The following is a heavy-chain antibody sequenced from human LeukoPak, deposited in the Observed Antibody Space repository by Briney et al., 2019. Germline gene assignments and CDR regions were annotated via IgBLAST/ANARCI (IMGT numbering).Heavy chain of an antibody. CDR2: IYYSGST. D-gene: IGHD5-24*01. J-gene: IGHJ4*02. CDR3: ARSVAIIQSAFDY. Sequence: SETLPLTCTVTGGSIRSDYWSSIRQPPGKGLEWIGYIYYSGSTNYNPPLESRVTISVVTPRNQFSLKLSSVTAADTAVYYCARSVAIIQSAFDYWGQGTLVTVSS. CDR1: GGSIRSDY. V-gene: IGHV4-59*01.